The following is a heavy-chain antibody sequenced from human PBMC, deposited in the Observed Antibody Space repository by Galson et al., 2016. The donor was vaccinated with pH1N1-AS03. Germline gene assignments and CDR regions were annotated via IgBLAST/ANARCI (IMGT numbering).Heavy chain of an antibody. CDR3: LRASDY. CDR1: GFNFSASA. Sequence: SLRLSCAASGFNFSASAMHWVRQTSGKGLEWIGRIRAKAYNYATEYAAPVRGRFTISKDDSKNTAFLQMNSLRADDTAVYYCLRASDYWGQGTLVTVSS. J-gene: IGHJ4*02. CDR2: IRAKAYNYAT. V-gene: IGHV3-73*01.